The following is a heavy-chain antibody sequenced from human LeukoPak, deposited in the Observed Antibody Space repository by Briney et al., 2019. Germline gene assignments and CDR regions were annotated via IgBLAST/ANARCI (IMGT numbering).Heavy chain of an antibody. CDR3: AKDGSYYYGSGSYPLPRTYGMDV. CDR2: ISGSGGST. D-gene: IGHD3-10*01. Sequence: GGSLRLSCAASGFTFSSYAMSWVRQAPGKGLEWVSAISGSGGSTYYADSVKGRFTISRDNSKNTLYLQMNSLRAEDTAVYYCAKDGSYYYGSGSYPLPRTYGMDVWGQGTTVTVSS. CDR1: GFTFSSYA. J-gene: IGHJ6*02. V-gene: IGHV3-23*01.